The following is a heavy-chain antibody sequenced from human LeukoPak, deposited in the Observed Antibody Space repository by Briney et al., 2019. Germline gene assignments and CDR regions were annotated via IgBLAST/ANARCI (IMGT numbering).Heavy chain of an antibody. CDR3: ARRTTVTTINIFDY. J-gene: IGHJ4*02. CDR2: INPNSGGT. V-gene: IGHV1-2*02. Sequence: ASVKVSCKASGYTFTGYYMHWVRQAPGQGLEWMGWINPNSGGTNYAQKFQGRVTMTRDTPISTAYMELSRLRSDDTAVYYCARRTTVTTINIFDYWGQGTLVTVSS. D-gene: IGHD4-17*01. CDR1: GYTFTGYY.